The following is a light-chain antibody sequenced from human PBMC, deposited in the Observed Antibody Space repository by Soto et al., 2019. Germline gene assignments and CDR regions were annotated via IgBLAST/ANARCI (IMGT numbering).Light chain of an antibody. CDR1: QSVSSN. CDR3: QYYDSSPT. CDR2: GAS. V-gene: IGKV3-20*01. J-gene: IGKJ1*01. Sequence: EIVMTQSPATLSASPGERATLSCRASQSVSSNLAWYQQKPGQAPRLLMYGASSRATGIPVRFSGSGSGTDFTLTISILEPEYSAVYYCQYYDSSPTFGQGTKVDIK.